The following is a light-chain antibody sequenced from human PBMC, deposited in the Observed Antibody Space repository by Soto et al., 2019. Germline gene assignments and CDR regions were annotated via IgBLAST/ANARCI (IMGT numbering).Light chain of an antibody. CDR1: TGTVTSGSY. Sequence: QAVVTQEPSLTVSPGGTVTLSCASSTGTVTSGSYPNWFQQKPGQAPRALIYSTIDKYSWTPARFSGSLLGGKAALTLSGVQPEDEAEYYCLLYFDGVVVFGVGTKLTVL. J-gene: IGLJ2*01. V-gene: IGLV7-43*01. CDR2: STI. CDR3: LLYFDGVVV.